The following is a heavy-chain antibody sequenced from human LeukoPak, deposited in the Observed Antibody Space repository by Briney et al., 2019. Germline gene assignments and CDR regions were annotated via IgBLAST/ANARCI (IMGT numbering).Heavy chain of an antibody. CDR3: VFDSRGYLSRSLPPYFDY. CDR2: IIPTFGTA. D-gene: IGHD3-22*01. J-gene: IGHJ4*02. CDR1: GGIFSRYA. V-gene: IGHV1-69*05. Sequence: SVKVSCKASGGIFSRYAISWVRQAPGQGLEWMGGIIPTFGTAKYAQKFQGRITLTTDESTSTAYMELSSLRTEDTAVYYCVFDSRGYLSRSLPPYFDYWGQGTLVTVSS.